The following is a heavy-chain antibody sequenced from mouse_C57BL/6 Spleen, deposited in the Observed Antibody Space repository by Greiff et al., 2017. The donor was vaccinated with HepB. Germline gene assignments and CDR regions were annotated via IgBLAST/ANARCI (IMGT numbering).Heavy chain of an antibody. CDR1: GFTFSSYA. D-gene: IGHD2-1*01. V-gene: IGHV5-9-1*02. Sequence: EVKVEESGEGLVKPGGSLKLSCAASGFTFSSYAMSWVRQTPEKRLEWVAYISSGGDYIYYADTVKGRFTISRDNARNTLYLQMSSLKSEDTAMYYCTRDGYGNYEGYYFDYWGQGTTLTVSS. J-gene: IGHJ2*01. CDR3: TRDGYGNYEGYYFDY. CDR2: ISSGGDYI.